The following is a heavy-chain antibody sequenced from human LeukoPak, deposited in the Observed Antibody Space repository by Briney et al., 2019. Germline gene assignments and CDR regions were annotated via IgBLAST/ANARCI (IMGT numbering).Heavy chain of an antibody. J-gene: IGHJ5*02. V-gene: IGHV1-2*02. D-gene: IGHD4-23*01. Sequence: GSVKGSCKASGDTVTGYHMHWVRQAPGQGLEWMGWINPNSGGTNYAQKFQGRVTMTRDTSINTAYMELSRLRSDDTAVYYCARDNSVEDTAWWFDPWGQGTLVTVSS. CDR3: ARDNSVEDTAWWFDP. CDR1: GDTVTGYH. CDR2: INPNSGGT.